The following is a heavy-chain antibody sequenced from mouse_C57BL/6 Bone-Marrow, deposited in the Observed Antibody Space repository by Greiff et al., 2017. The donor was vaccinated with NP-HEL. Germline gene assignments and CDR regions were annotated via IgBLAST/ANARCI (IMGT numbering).Heavy chain of an antibody. D-gene: IGHD2-1*01. CDR3: SREIGNSAFDY. CDR2: IYPNSGST. Sequence: VQLQQPGAELVKPGASVKLSCKASGYTFTSYWMHWVKQRPGQGLEWIGMIYPNSGSTNYNEKFKSKATLTVDQSSTTAYMHLSSLTSEDSAFYYCSREIGNSAFDYWGQGTTLTVSS. CDR1: GYTFTSYW. V-gene: IGHV1-64*01. J-gene: IGHJ2*01.